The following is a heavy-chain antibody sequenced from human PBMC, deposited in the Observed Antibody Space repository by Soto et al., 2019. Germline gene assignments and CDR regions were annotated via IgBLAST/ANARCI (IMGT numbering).Heavy chain of an antibody. D-gene: IGHD4-17*01. CDR2: ISAYNGNT. CDR3: ARDARNTVTAAERYY. V-gene: IGHV1-18*04. Sequence: ASEKVSCKTPGYTLTSYGSSRARQAPGEGILWLGWISAYNGNTNYAQKLQGRVTMTTETSTSTSYKELRSLRFVDTAVYYCARDARNTVTAAERYY. J-gene: IGHJ6*01. CDR1: GYTLTSYG.